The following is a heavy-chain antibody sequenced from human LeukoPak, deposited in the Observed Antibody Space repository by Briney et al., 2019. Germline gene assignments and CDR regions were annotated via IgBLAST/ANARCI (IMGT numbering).Heavy chain of an antibody. CDR1: GGSISSYY. D-gene: IGHD3-22*01. CDR2: IYYSGST. Sequence: SETLSLTCTVSGGSISSYYWSWIRQPPGKGLEWIGYIYYSGSTNYNPSLKSRVTISVDTSKNQFSLKLSSVTAADTAVYYCARLPPGDDYDSSGPLVDYWGQGTLVTVSS. V-gene: IGHV4-59*01. J-gene: IGHJ4*02. CDR3: ARLPPGDDYDSSGPLVDY.